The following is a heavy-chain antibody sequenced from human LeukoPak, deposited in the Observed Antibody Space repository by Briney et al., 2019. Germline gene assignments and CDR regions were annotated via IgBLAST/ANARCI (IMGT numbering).Heavy chain of an antibody. D-gene: IGHD3-10*01. CDR1: GFTFSTYS. Sequence: GGSLRLSCAASGFTFSTYSMSWVRQAPGKGLEWVSSISDNSYWIYYADSVEGRFIIFRDNAKNSLYLQMNSLRAEDTAVYYCAREIGSRDAFDIWGQGTMVTVSS. CDR2: ISDNSYWI. V-gene: IGHV3-21*04. CDR3: AREIGSRDAFDI. J-gene: IGHJ3*02.